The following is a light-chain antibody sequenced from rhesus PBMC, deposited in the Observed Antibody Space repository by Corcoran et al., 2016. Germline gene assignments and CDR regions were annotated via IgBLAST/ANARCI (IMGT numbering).Light chain of an antibody. J-gene: IGKJ4*01. CDR1: ESVGSY. V-gene: IGKV3-40*03. CDR2: SAY. CDR3: QEYGSSPLT. Sequence: EIVMTQSPATLSLSPGETVTLSCRASESVGSYLAWYQQKPGQAHKLLVHSAYFRVTGIPDRLRGRGSRTEFTLTISRLEPEDFAVYYCQEYGSSPLTFGGGTKVELK.